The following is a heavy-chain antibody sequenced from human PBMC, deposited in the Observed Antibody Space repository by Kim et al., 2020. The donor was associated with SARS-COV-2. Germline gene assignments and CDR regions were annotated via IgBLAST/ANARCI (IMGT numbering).Heavy chain of an antibody. J-gene: IGHJ6*03. Sequence: SETLSLTCAVYGGSFSGYYWSWIRQPPGKGLEWIGEINHSGSTNYNPSLKSRVTISVYTSKNQFSLKLSSVTAADTAVYYCARGRCSSTSCYLCYYYYYYMDVWGKGTTVTVSS. CDR1: GGSFSGYY. D-gene: IGHD2-2*01. V-gene: IGHV4-34*01. CDR3: ARGRCSSTSCYLCYYYYYYMDV. CDR2: INHSGST.